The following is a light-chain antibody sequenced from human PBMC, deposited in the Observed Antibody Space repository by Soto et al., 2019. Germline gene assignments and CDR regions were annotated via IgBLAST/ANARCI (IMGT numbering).Light chain of an antibody. CDR2: GAS. CDR3: QQYGSSII. CDR1: QSVSSSY. Sequence: EIVVTQSPGTLSLSPGERATLSCRASQSVSSSYLAWYQQKPGQAPRLLIYGASSRATGIPDRFSGSGSGTDFTLTISRLEPEDFAVYYCQQYGSSIIFGQGTRLEIK. J-gene: IGKJ5*01. V-gene: IGKV3-20*01.